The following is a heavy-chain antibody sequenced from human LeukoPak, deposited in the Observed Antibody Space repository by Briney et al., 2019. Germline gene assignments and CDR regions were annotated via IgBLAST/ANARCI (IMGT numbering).Heavy chain of an antibody. J-gene: IGHJ3*02. CDR2: ISNSGDSI. Sequence: PGGSLRLSCAASGFTFSYYAMSWVRQAPGKGLEWVSVISNSGDSIYYADSVKGRFTISRDNSKNTLYLQMNSLRADDTAVYYCVKYQLLYIRSWRDAFDIWGQGTMVTVSS. CDR1: GFTFSYYA. CDR3: VKYQLLYIRSWRDAFDI. D-gene: IGHD3-10*01. V-gene: IGHV3-23*01.